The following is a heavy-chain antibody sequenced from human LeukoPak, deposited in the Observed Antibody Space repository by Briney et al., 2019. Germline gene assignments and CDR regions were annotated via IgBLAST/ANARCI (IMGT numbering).Heavy chain of an antibody. V-gene: IGHV3-7*01. J-gene: IGHJ4*02. D-gene: IGHD3-3*01. Sequence: PGGSLRLSCAASGFNFRIHYMSWVRQAPGKGLEWVAKIKPDGSDMGYADSVGGRFTVSKDNAKNSLFLQLNNLRVEDTAVYYCVRDHCFSLDCWGQGTLVTVSS. CDR3: VRDHCFSLDC. CDR2: IKPDGSDM. CDR1: GFNFRIHY.